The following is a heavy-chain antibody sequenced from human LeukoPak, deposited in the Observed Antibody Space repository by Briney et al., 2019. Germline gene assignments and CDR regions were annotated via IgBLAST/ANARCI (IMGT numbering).Heavy chain of an antibody. V-gene: IGHV1-2*02. D-gene: IGHD3-22*01. Sequence: ASVKVSCKASGYTFTGYYMHWVRQAPGQGLEWMGWINPNSGGTNYAQKFQGRVTMTRDTSISTAYMEPSRLRSDDTAVYYCAREGVRTYYYDSRAFDYWGQGTLVTVSS. CDR2: INPNSGGT. CDR1: GYTFTGYY. CDR3: AREGVRTYYYDSRAFDY. J-gene: IGHJ4*02.